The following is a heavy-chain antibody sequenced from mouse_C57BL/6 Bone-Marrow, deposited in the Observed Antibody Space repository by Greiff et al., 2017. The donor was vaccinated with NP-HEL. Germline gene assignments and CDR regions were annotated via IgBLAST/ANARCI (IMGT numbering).Heavy chain of an antibody. J-gene: IGHJ1*03. D-gene: IGHD2-3*01. V-gene: IGHV1-19*01. Sequence: VQLQQSGPVLVKPGASVKMSCKASGYTFTDYYMNWVKQSHGKSLEWIGVINPYNGGTSYNQKFKGKATLTVDKSSSTAYMALNSLTSEDSAVYYCARDIYDGYYWYFDVWGTGTTGTVSA. CDR1: GYTFTDYY. CDR3: ARDIYDGYYWYFDV. CDR2: INPYNGGT.